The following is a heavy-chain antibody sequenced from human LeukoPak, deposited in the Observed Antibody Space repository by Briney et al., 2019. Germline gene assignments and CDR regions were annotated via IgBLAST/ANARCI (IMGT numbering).Heavy chain of an antibody. CDR3: ARGPDIVVVPAAMLDYYYYMDV. J-gene: IGHJ6*03. Sequence: ASVKVSCKASGYTFTGYYMHWVRQAPGQGLEWMGWINPNSGGTNYAQKFQGRVTMTRDTSISTAYMELSRLRSDDTAVYYCARGPDIVVVPAAMLDYYYYMDVWGKGTTVTVSS. CDR1: GYTFTGYY. D-gene: IGHD2-2*01. V-gene: IGHV1-2*02. CDR2: INPNSGGT.